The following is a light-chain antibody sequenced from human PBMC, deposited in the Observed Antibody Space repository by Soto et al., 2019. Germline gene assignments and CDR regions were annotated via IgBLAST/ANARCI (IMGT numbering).Light chain of an antibody. V-gene: IGKV3-20*01. J-gene: IGKJ5*01. CDR3: QHYRSSPPSIN. CDR1: QSVSN. Sequence: DIVLTQSPGTLSLPPGERAKLSCRASQSVSNLAWYQQKPGQAPMLLIYGASSRATGIPDRFSGSGSGTDFHFTISRLEPEDSAVYYCQHYRSSPPSINCGQGKQLEIK. CDR2: GAS.